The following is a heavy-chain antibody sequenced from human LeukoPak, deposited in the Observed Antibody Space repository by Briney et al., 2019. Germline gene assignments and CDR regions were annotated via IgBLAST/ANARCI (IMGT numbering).Heavy chain of an antibody. V-gene: IGHV5-51*01. CDR2: IYPGDSDT. J-gene: IGHJ6*02. D-gene: IGHD6-13*01. Sequence: KPGESLKISCKGSGYSFTSYWIGWVRQMPGKGLEWMGIIYPGDSDTRYSPSFQGQVTISADKSISTAYLQWSSLKASDTAMYYCAILRTISSSWADYYYGMDVWGQGTTVTVSS. CDR1: GYSFTSYW. CDR3: AILRTISSSWADYYYGMDV.